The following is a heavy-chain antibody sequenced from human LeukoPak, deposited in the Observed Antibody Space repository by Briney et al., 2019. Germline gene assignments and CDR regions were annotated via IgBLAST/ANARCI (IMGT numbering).Heavy chain of an antibody. J-gene: IGHJ3*02. CDR1: GYSISGGYY. D-gene: IGHD3-22*01. CDR3: AKSNGYGLIDI. V-gene: IGHV4-38-2*02. Sequence: PSETLSLTCSVSGYSISGGYYWGWMRQPPGKGLEWIGNIFYSGSTYYSPSLKSRATISLDTSRNQFSLKLNSVTAADTAVYYCAKSNGYGLIDIWGQGTMVTVSS. CDR2: IFYSGST.